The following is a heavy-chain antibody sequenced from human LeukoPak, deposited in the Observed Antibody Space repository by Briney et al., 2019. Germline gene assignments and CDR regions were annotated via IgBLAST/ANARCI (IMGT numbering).Heavy chain of an antibody. D-gene: IGHD3-22*01. J-gene: IGHJ4*02. Sequence: SETLSLTCAVYGGSFSGYYWSWIRQPPGKGLEWIGEINHSGSTNYNPSLKSRVTISVDTSKNQFSLKLSSVTAADTAVYYCARGDLTYYYDSSGYSFDYWGQGTLVTVSS. V-gene: IGHV4-34*01. CDR2: INHSGST. CDR1: GGSFSGYY. CDR3: ARGDLTYYYDSSGYSFDY.